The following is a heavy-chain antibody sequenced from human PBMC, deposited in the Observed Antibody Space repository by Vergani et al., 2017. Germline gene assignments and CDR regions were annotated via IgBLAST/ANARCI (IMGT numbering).Heavy chain of an antibody. V-gene: IGHV1-69*02. CDR3: ARGERRSNDAFDI. J-gene: IGHJ3*02. D-gene: IGHD3-10*01. CDR2: IIPILGIA. CDR1: GGTFSSYT. Sequence: QVQLVQSGAEVKKPGSSVKVSCKASGGTFSSYTISWVRQAPGQGLEWMGRIIPILGIANYAQKCQGRVTITADKSTRTAYMELSSLRSEDTAVYYCARGERRSNDAFDIWGQGTMVTVSS.